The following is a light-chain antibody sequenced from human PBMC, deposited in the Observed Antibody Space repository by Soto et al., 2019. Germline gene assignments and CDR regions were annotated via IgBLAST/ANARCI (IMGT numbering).Light chain of an antibody. CDR1: SSNIGSNY. CDR2: RND. V-gene: IGLV1-47*01. Sequence: QSVLTQPPSASGTPGLRVTISCSGISSNIGSNYVYWYQQLPGSAPKLLIYRNDQRPSGVHDRFSGYKSGTSASLAISGLRSEDEADYYCAAWDDSLSAVVFGGGTKLTVL. CDR3: AAWDDSLSAVV. J-gene: IGLJ2*01.